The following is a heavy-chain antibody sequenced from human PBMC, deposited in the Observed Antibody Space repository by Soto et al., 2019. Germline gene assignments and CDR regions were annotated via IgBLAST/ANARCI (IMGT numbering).Heavy chain of an antibody. CDR1: GFTFSSYG. V-gene: IGHV3-30*18. CDR2: ISYDGSNK. Sequence: QVQLVESGGGVVQPGRSLRLSCAASGFTFSSYGMHWVRQAPGKGLEWVAVISYDGSNKYYADSVKGRFTISRDNSKNTLYLQMNSLRAEDTAVYYCAKDPNLEWLGGVQDGGGQGTTVTVSS. D-gene: IGHD3-3*01. J-gene: IGHJ6*02. CDR3: AKDPNLEWLGGVQDG.